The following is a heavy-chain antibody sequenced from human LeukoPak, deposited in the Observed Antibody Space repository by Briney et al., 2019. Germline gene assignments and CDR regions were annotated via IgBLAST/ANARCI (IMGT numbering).Heavy chain of an antibody. V-gene: IGHV4-31*03. D-gene: IGHD5-12*01. CDR2: IYYSGTT. CDR1: GGSISSGGYY. Sequence: PSETLSLTCTVSGGSISSGGYYWSWIRQHPEKGLEWIGYIYYSGTTYYNPSLKSRITISIDTSKNQFSLKLSSVTAADTAVYYCARGLKSGYGRYFDYWGQGTLVTVSS. J-gene: IGHJ4*02. CDR3: ARGLKSGYGRYFDY.